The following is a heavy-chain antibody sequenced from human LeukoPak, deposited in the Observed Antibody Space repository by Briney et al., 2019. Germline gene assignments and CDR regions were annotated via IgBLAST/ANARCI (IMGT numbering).Heavy chain of an antibody. CDR3: ARDGGTLLWEQEDDKYGGQWYYYDSSGYRAFDY. Sequence: PGGSLRLSCAASGFTFSSYEMNWVRQAPGKGLEWLSYISSSGGTIHYADSVKGRFTISRDNAKNSLYLQMNSLRAEDTAVYYCARDGGTLLWEQEDDKYGGQWYYYDSSGYRAFDYWGQGTLVTVSS. D-gene: IGHD3-22*01. V-gene: IGHV3-48*03. CDR2: ISSSGGTI. CDR1: GFTFSSYE. J-gene: IGHJ4*02.